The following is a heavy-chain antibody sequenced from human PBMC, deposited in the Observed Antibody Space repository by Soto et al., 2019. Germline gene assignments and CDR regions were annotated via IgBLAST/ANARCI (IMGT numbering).Heavy chain of an antibody. CDR3: ARDILSVGPRANDAFDV. Sequence: QVQLVQSGAEVRKPGASVNISCRASGFTFSDHLINWVRQVPGQSLEWMGWINPDSGNTKYSQTFQGRVTISRRSSASIVYVEVSDLTSEDTAVFYCARDILSVGPRANDAFDVWGQGTMVTVSS. D-gene: IGHD2-8*02. V-gene: IGHV1-3*01. CDR2: INPDSGNT. CDR1: GFTFSDHL. J-gene: IGHJ3*01.